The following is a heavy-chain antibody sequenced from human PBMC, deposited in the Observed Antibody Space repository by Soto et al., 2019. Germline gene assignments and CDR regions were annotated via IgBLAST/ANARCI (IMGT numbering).Heavy chain of an antibody. CDR1: GGSFSGYY. CDR2: INHSGST. V-gene: IGHV4-34*01. CDR3: ARMPDYYDSSGDFPD. D-gene: IGHD3-22*01. J-gene: IGHJ4*02. Sequence: SETLSLTCAVCGGSFSGYYWSWIRQPPGKGLEWIGEINHSGSTNYNPSLKSRVTISVDTSKNQFSLKLSSVTAADTAVYYCARMPDYYDSSGDFPDWGQGTLVTVSS.